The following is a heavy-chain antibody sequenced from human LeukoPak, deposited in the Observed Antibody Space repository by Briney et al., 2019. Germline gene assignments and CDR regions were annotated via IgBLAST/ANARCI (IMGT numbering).Heavy chain of an antibody. CDR3: ARGRNYYGSGSYYNPNSDY. V-gene: IGHV3-21*01. D-gene: IGHD3-10*01. CDR1: GFTFSSYS. CDR2: ISSSSSYI. J-gene: IGHJ4*02. Sequence: KPGGSLRLSCAASGFTFSSYSMNWVRQAPGKGLEWVSSISSSSSYIYYADSVKGRFTISRDNAKNSLYLQMNSLRAEDTAVYYCARGRNYYGSGSYYNPNSDYWGQGTLVTVSS.